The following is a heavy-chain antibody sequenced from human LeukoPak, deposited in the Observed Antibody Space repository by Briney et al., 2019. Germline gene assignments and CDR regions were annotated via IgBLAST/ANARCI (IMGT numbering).Heavy chain of an antibody. CDR2: IYYSGST. Sequence: SETLSLTCTVSGGSISSSSYYWGWIRQPPGKGLEWIGSIYYSGSTYYNPSLKSRVTISVDTFRNQFSLKLSSVTAADTAVYYCARRELQTEYNWFDPWGQGTLVTVSS. J-gene: IGHJ5*02. V-gene: IGHV4-39*07. CDR1: GGSISSSSYY. CDR3: ARRELQTEYNWFDP. D-gene: IGHD1-26*01.